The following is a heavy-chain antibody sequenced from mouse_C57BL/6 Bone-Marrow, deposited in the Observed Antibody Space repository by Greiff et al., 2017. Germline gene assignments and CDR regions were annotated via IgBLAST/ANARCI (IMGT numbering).Heavy chain of an antibody. Sequence: QVQLKQSGAELVRPGTSVKVSCKASGYAFTNYLIEWVKQRPGQGLEWIGVINPGSGGTNYNEKFKGKATLTADKSSSTAYMQLSSLTSEDSAVYFCASRHYYGSSYSYWGQGTTLTVSS. CDR3: ASRHYYGSSYSY. J-gene: IGHJ2*01. CDR1: GYAFTNYL. D-gene: IGHD1-1*01. CDR2: INPGSGGT. V-gene: IGHV1-54*01.